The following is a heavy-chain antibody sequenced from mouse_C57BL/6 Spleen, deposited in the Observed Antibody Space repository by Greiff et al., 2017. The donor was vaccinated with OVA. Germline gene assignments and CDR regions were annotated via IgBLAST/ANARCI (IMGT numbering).Heavy chain of an antibody. CDR2: ISYDGSN. D-gene: IGHD2-1*01. V-gene: IGHV3-6*01. Sequence: VQLQQSGPGLVKPSQSLSLTCSVTGYSITSGYYWNWIRQFPGNKLEWMGYISYDGSNNYNPSLNNRISITRDTSKNQFFLKLNSVTTEDTATYYCARVGAYGNSYFDYWGQGTTLTVSS. CDR1: GYSITSGYY. CDR3: ARVGAYGNSYFDY. J-gene: IGHJ2*01.